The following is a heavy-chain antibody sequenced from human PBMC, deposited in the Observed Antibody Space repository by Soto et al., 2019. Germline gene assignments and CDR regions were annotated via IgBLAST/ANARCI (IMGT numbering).Heavy chain of an antibody. J-gene: IGHJ4*02. CDR3: STENGSYYGY. CDR1: GLTFSNAW. CDR2: IKSNPDGGTT. D-gene: IGHD1-26*01. Sequence: EVLLEESGGGLVRPGGSLRLSCAVSGLTFSNAWMNWIRQAPGKGLEWVGRIKSNPDGGTTDYAAPVKGRFTISRDDSKNTLYLQMSSLKIEDTGVYYGSTENGSYYGYWGQGSLVTVSS. V-gene: IGHV3-15*07.